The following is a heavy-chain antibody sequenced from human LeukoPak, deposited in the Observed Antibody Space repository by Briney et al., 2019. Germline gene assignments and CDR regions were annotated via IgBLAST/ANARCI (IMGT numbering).Heavy chain of an antibody. CDR1: GGTFSSYA. Sequence: GTSVKVSCKASGGTFSSYAISWVRQAPGQGLEWMGGIIPIFGTANYAQKFQGRVTITADKSTSTAYMELSSLRSEDTAVYYCARGACGYDYSYYYYYMDVWGKGTTVTISS. J-gene: IGHJ6*03. CDR2: IIPIFGTA. D-gene: IGHD5-12*01. V-gene: IGHV1-69*06. CDR3: ARGACGYDYSYYYYYMDV.